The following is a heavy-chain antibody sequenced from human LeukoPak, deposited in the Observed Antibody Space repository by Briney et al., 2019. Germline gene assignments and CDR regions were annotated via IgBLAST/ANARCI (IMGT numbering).Heavy chain of an antibody. CDR3: ASSITPDRRIAAAVPFDP. Sequence: PSGTLSLTCAVSGGSISTSNWWSWVRQPPGKGLEWIGEIYHSGSTNYNPSLKSRVTISVDKSKNQFSLKLSSVTAADTAVYYCASSITPDRRIAAAVPFDPWGQGTLVTVSS. CDR1: GGSISTSNW. CDR2: IYHSGST. D-gene: IGHD6-13*01. V-gene: IGHV4-4*02. J-gene: IGHJ5*02.